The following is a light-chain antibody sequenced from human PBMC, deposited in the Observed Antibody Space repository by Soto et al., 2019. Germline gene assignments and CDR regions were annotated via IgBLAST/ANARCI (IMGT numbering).Light chain of an antibody. J-gene: IGKJ1*01. V-gene: IGKV3-20*01. CDR3: QQYGSSPKT. CDR2: GAS. CDR1: QSVSSN. Sequence: EIAMTQSPATLSVSPGERGTLSCRASQSVSSNLAWYQQKPGQAPRLLIYGASIRATGIPDRFSGSGSGTDFTLTISRLEPEDFAVYYCQQYGSSPKTFGQGTKVDIK.